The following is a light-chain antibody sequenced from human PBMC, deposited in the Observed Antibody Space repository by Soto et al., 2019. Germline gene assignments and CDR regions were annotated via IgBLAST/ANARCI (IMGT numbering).Light chain of an antibody. J-gene: IGKJ2*01. CDR2: LGS. Sequence: DIVMTQSPLSLPVTPGEPASISCRSSQSLLHSNGYNYLDWYLQKPGQSPQLLIYLGSNRASGVPDRFSGSGSGTDFTLQISRVEAEDVGVYYCMQALQTPPGNTFGQGTKLEIK. CDR3: MQALQTPPGNT. V-gene: IGKV2-28*01. CDR1: QSLLHSNGYNY.